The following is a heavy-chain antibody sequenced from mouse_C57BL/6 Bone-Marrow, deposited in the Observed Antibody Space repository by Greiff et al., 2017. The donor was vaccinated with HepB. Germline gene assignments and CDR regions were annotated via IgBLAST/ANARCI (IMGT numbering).Heavy chain of an antibody. V-gene: IGHV14-3*01. D-gene: IGHD1-1*01. J-gene: IGHJ3*01. Sequence: EVMLVESVAELVRPGASVKLSCTASGFNIKNTYMHWVKQRPEQGLEWIGRIDPANGNTKYAPKFQGKATITADTSSNTAYLQLSSLTSEDTAIYYCARSLYYGSSYQFAYWGQGTLVTVSA. CDR2: IDPANGNT. CDR1: GFNIKNTY. CDR3: ARSLYYGSSYQFAY.